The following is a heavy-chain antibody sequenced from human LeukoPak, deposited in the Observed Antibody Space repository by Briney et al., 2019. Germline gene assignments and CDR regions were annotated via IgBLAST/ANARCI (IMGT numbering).Heavy chain of an antibody. Sequence: GGSMRLSCAASGLAFSAYKMHWVRQAPRKGLVWVSRISTDGCTTDYADFVQGRFTASRDNTKDTWSLEMNSLRAEDTAVYYCVVGGSPGYWGQGTLVTVSS. CDR2: ISTDGCTT. D-gene: IGHD2-15*01. J-gene: IGHJ4*02. CDR3: VVGGSPGY. V-gene: IGHV3-74*01. CDR1: GLAFSAYK.